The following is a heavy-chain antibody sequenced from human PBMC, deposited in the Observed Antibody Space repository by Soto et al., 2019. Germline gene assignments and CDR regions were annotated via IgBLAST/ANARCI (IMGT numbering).Heavy chain of an antibody. J-gene: IGHJ6*02. CDR1: GGSVSSDTHY. CDR2: IYSSGST. D-gene: IGHD2-2*02. Sequence: QVQLQESGPGLVKPSETLSLTCTVSGGSVSSDTHYWSWIRQPPGKRLVWIGFIYSSGSTNYNPSRKSRVTMSVDTSKNQFSLKLRSVIVADTAVYHCARFVRSCSGTTCYTRADVWGQGTTVTVSS. CDR3: ARFVRSCSGTTCYTRADV. V-gene: IGHV4-61*01.